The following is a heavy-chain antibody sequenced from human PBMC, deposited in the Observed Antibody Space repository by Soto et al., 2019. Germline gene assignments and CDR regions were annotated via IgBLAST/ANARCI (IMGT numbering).Heavy chain of an antibody. Sequence: ELQLVESGGGLVQPGGSLRLSCAASGFTFSTHSMNWVRQAPGKGLEWISYITSSSVTMYADSVKGRFTISRDNDKNSLYLQMNSLRVEDTAVYFCVGEVGFQLIYWGQGTLVTVSS. CDR3: VGEVGFQLIY. CDR1: GFTFSTHS. D-gene: IGHD1-26*01. V-gene: IGHV3-48*01. CDR2: ITSSSVTM. J-gene: IGHJ4*02.